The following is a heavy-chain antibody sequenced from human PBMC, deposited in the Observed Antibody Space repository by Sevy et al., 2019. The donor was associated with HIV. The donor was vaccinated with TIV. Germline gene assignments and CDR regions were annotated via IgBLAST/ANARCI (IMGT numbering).Heavy chain of an antibody. Sequence: GGSLRLSCTASGFTFGDYAMSWFRQAPGKGLEWVGFIRSKAYGGTTEYAAYLKGRFTISRDDSKSIAYLQMNSLKTEDTAVYYCTGYDFWSGYLYWGQGTLVTVSS. CDR1: GFTFGDYA. V-gene: IGHV3-49*03. CDR3: TGYDFWSGYLY. J-gene: IGHJ4*02. CDR2: IRSKAYGGTT. D-gene: IGHD3-3*01.